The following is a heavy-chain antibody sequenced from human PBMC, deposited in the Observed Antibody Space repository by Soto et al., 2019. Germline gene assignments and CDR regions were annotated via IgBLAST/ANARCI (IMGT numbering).Heavy chain of an antibody. Sequence: SEPLSLTCTVSGGSISSYYWSWIRQPPGKGLEWIGYIFYSGRNNYNPSLKSRVTMSVDTPKNQFTLKLSSVTAADTAVYYCARADYYGSGFGYWGQGTLVTVSS. V-gene: IGHV4-59*01. CDR2: IFYSGRN. CDR1: GGSISSYY. CDR3: ARADYYGSGFGY. D-gene: IGHD3-10*01. J-gene: IGHJ4*02.